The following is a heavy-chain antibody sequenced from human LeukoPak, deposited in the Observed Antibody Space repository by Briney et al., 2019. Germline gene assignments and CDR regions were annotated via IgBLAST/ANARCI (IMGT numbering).Heavy chain of an antibody. J-gene: IGHJ4*02. CDR3: ARDAVSLAAAGTSDY. Sequence: PGGSLRLSCAASGFTFSDYYMSWIRQAPGKGLEWASYISSSSSYTNYADSVKGRFTISRDNAKNSLYLQMNSLRAEDSAVYYCARDAVSLAAAGTSDYWGQGSLVAVSS. D-gene: IGHD6-13*01. V-gene: IGHV3-11*05. CDR2: ISSSSSYT. CDR1: GFTFSDYY.